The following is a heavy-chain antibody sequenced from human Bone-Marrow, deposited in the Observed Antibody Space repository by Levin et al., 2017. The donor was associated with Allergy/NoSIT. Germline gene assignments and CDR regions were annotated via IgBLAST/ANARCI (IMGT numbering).Heavy chain of an antibody. Sequence: SQTLSLTCTVSGDSIPSHSYHWGCLRQPPGKGLEWIGSIYYTGSAFYNPSLTSRVTISLDTSKNQFSLKLTSVTAADTAVYYCARVSSWFFGMDVWGHGTTVTVSS. J-gene: IGHJ6*02. D-gene: IGHD6-13*01. V-gene: IGHV4-39*07. CDR2: IYYTGSA. CDR3: ARVSSWFFGMDV. CDR1: GDSIPSHSYH.